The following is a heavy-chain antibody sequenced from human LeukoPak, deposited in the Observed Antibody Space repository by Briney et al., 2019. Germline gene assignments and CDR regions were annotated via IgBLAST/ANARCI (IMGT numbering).Heavy chain of an antibody. CDR1: GYTFTSCY. CDR2: INPSGGST. D-gene: IGHD6-13*01. V-gene: IGHV1-46*01. Sequence: ASVKVSCKASGYTFTSCYMHWVRQAPGQGLEWMGVINPSGGSTSYAQKFQGRVTMTRDTSTSTVYMELCSLRSEDTAVYYCARVPAAAGTDDAFDIWGQGTMVTVSS. CDR3: ARVPAAAGTDDAFDI. J-gene: IGHJ3*02.